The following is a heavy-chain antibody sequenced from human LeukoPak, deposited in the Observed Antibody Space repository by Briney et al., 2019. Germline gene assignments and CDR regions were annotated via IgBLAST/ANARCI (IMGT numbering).Heavy chain of an antibody. V-gene: IGHV4-59*08. D-gene: IGHD3-9*01. J-gene: IGHJ3*02. Sequence: SETLSLTCTVSGGSMSSYYWSWIRQPPGKGLEWIGYIYYRGSTKYNPSLKSRVTISVDTSKDHFSLNLSSVTATDTAVYFCVRLLGGYFAGNTFDIWGPGTVVSVSS. CDR3: VRLLGGYFAGNTFDI. CDR1: GGSMSSYY. CDR2: IYYRGST.